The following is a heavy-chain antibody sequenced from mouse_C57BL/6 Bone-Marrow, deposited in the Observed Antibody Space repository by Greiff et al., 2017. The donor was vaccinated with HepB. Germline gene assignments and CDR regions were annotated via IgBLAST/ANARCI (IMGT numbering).Heavy chain of an antibody. J-gene: IGHJ3*01. Sequence: QVQLQQSGAELVRPGSSVKLSCKASGYTFTSYWMDWVKQRPGQGLEWIGNIYPSDSETHYNQKFKDKATLTVDKSSSTAYMQLSSLTSEDSAVYYCARANYDYDEKFAYWGQGTLVTVSA. CDR3: ARANYDYDEKFAY. CDR2: IYPSDSET. D-gene: IGHD2-4*01. CDR1: GYTFTSYW. V-gene: IGHV1-61*01.